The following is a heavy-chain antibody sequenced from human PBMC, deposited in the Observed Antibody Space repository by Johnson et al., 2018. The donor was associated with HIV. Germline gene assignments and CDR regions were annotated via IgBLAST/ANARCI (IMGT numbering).Heavy chain of an antibody. CDR1: GFTFSSYG. CDR3: ARDVPPPGGRSWFRESPYCDI. V-gene: IGHV3-30*03. Sequence: QVQLVESGGGVVQPGRSLRLSCAASGFTFSSYGMHWVRQAPGKGLEWVAVISYDGSNKYYADSVKGRFTISRDNAKNSLYLQMNSLRAEDTALYYCARDVPPPGGRSWFRESPYCDIWGQGTMVTVSS. CDR2: ISYDGSNK. D-gene: IGHD3-10*01. J-gene: IGHJ3*02.